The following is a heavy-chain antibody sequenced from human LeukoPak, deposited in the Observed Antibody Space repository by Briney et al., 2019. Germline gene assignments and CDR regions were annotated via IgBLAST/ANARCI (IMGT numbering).Heavy chain of an antibody. V-gene: IGHV3-53*01. CDR1: GFTVSSNY. D-gene: IGHD6-19*01. J-gene: IGHJ4*02. CDR3: ARDSKTSGWYGDFDY. Sequence: AGSLRLSCVASGFTVSSNYMSWVRQAPGKGLEWVSAIFSGGSTFYADSVTGRFTISRDNSKNTVYLEMNSLRAEDTAVYYCARDSKTSGWYGDFDYWGQGTLVTVSS. CDR2: IFSGGST.